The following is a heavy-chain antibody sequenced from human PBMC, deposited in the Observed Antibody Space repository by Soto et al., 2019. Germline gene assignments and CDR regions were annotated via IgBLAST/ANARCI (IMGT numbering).Heavy chain of an antibody. V-gene: IGHV3-23*01. Sequence: QPGGSLRLSCAASGFTFSSYAMSWVRQAPGKGLEWVSAISGSGGSTYYADSVKGRFTISRDNSKNTLYLQMNSLRAEDTAVYYCAKDAYYLDCSGGSCYSGYWGQGTLVTVSS. CDR1: GFTFSSYA. CDR2: ISGSGGST. D-gene: IGHD2-15*01. CDR3: AKDAYYLDCSGGSCYSGY. J-gene: IGHJ4*02.